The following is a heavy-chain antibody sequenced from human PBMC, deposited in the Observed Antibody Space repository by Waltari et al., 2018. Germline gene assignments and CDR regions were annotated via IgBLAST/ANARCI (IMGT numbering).Heavy chain of an antibody. V-gene: IGHV1-24*01. CDR2: FDTEGGQT. CDR3: AAESPGTDDRFYYYHIMDF. J-gene: IGHJ6*02. CDR1: GLTLNDLS. Sequence: QVQLLQSGAEVKTPGASVKVSCKVSGLTLNDLSMQWVRQLPGEGRPWIGGFDTEGGQTVGGQPVHGRINMTEDTSTDTAYMELNNLTSEDTAVYYCAAESPGTDDRFYYYHIMDFWGQGTTVTVSS.